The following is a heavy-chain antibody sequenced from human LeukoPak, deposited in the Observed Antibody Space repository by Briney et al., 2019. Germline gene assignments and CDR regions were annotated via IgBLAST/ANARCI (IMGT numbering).Heavy chain of an antibody. Sequence: SETLSLTCTVSGGSISSYYWSWIRQPPGKGLEWIGSTYYSGSTYYNPSLKSRVTISVDTSKNQFSLKLSSVTAADTAVYYCASPHIGYCSGGSCYETGYWGQGTLVTVSS. CDR3: ASPHIGYCSGGSCYETGY. D-gene: IGHD2-15*01. J-gene: IGHJ4*02. V-gene: IGHV4-59*05. CDR1: GGSISSYY. CDR2: TYYSGST.